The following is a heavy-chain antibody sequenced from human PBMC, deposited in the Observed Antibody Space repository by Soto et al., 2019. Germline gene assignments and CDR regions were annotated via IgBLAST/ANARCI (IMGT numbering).Heavy chain of an antibody. CDR3: ARHRAATMIVVVPLTFAP. V-gene: IGHV4-39*01. Sequence: SETLSLTCSVAGGSSSSNNYYCCWIRQPPGKGLEWIGSIYYSGSTYYNPSLKSRVTISVDTSQHQFSLKLSSVTAADTAVYYCARHRAATMIVVVPLTFAPWGQGTLVTVSS. CDR1: GGSSSSNNYY. J-gene: IGHJ5*02. CDR2: IYYSGST. D-gene: IGHD3-22*01.